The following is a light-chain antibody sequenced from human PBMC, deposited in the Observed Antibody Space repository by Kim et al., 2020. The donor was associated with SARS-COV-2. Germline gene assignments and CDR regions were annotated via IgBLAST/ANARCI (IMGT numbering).Light chain of an antibody. CDR2: RDK. CDR3: QVWDSRTVV. CDR1: NIENKN. V-gene: IGLV3-9*01. J-gene: IGLJ2*01. Sequence: SYELTQPLSVSVALGQTATIPCGGSNIENKNVHWYHQRPGQAPVLVMYRDKKRPSGIPERLSGSNSGNTATLTISRVEASDEGDYYCQVWDSRTVVFGGG.